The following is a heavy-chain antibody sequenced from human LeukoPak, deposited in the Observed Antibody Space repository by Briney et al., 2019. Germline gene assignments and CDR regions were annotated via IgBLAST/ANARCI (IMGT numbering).Heavy chain of an antibody. CDR2: IKQDGSVK. J-gene: IGHJ4*02. Sequence: GGSLRLSCAASGFTFSSYWMSWVRQAPGKGLEWVANIKQDGSVKYYVDFVTGRFTISRDNAKNSLYLQMDSLRAEDTAVYYCARAPVGYDSSGYHQYWGQGTLVTVSS. CDR1: GFTFSSYW. CDR3: ARAPVGYDSSGYHQY. D-gene: IGHD3-22*01. V-gene: IGHV3-7*01.